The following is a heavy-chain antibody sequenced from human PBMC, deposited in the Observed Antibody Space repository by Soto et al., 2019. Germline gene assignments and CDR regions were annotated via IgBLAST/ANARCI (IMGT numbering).Heavy chain of an antibody. CDR3: ARTMVRGVIGIYYYYYGMDV. CDR2: ISWNSGSI. V-gene: IGHV3-9*01. J-gene: IGHJ6*02. D-gene: IGHD3-10*01. Sequence: SLRLSCAASGFTFDDYAMHWVRRAPGKGLEWVSGISWNSGSIGYADSVKGRFTISRDNAKNSLYLQMNSLRAEDTALYYCARTMVRGVIGIYYYYYGMDVWGQGTTVTVS. CDR1: GFTFDDYA.